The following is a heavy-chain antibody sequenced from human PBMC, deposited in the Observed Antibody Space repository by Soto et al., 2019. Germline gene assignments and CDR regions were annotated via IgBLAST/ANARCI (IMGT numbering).Heavy chain of an antibody. CDR1: GVDFRGSY. CDR2: ISDTGRTI. J-gene: IGHJ5*02. Sequence: PGGSLRLSCVGSGVDFRGSYMNWIRQAPGKGLEWISYISDTGRTIHYADSVKGRFVISRDNSKDSLYLQMNDLRADDTAVYYCAGFKEGKIVGLRWLDPWGQGTRVTVS. D-gene: IGHD1-26*01. CDR3: AGFKEGKIVGLRWLDP. V-gene: IGHV3-11*01.